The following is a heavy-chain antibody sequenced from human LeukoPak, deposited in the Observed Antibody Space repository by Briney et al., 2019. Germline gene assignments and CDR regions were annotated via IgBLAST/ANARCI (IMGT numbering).Heavy chain of an antibody. CDR3: ASGSRCSSTSCSEDWFDP. V-gene: IGHV3-9*01. CDR2: ISWNSGSI. CDR1: GFTFDDYA. Sequence: GRSLRLSCAASGFTFDDYAMHWVRQAPGKGLEWVSGISWNSGSIGYADSVKGRFTISRDNAKNSLYLQMNSLRAEDTAVYYCASGSRCSSTSCSEDWFDPWGQGTLVTVSS. D-gene: IGHD2-2*01. J-gene: IGHJ5*02.